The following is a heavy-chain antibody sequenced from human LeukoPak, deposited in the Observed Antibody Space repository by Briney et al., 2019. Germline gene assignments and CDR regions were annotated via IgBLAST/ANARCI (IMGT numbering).Heavy chain of an antibody. V-gene: IGHV3-33*01. J-gene: IGHJ5*02. CDR1: GFTFSDYG. D-gene: IGHD6-6*01. CDR2: IWYDGSKK. CDR3: ARAHSSSSTFDP. Sequence: PGRSLRLSCAASGFTFSDYGIHWVRQAPGQGLEWVALIWYDGSKKYYADSVKGRFTISRDNTKNTLYLQLNSLRADDTAVYYCARAHSSSSTFDPWGQGTLVTVSS.